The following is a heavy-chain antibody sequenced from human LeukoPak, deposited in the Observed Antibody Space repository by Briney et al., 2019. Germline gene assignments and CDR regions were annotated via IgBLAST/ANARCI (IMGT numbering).Heavy chain of an antibody. Sequence: PGGSLRLSCETAGFTFSSYVMHWVRRTPGKGLVWVSRISHDGIISYADSVKGRFTISSDNAKNTLILQMNSLRVEDTAVYYCARDWVYKIDYWGRGTLVTVSS. V-gene: IGHV3-74*01. CDR1: GFTFSSYV. J-gene: IGHJ4*02. CDR3: ARDWVYKIDY. D-gene: IGHD5-24*01. CDR2: ISHDGII.